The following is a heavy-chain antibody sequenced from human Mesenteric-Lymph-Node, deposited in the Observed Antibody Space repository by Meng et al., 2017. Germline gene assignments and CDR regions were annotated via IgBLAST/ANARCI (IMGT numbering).Heavy chain of an antibody. Sequence: QLQPQHADPGLVKPSQTLSLPCTVSGGSVSSGNNYWIWIRQPPGKGLEWTGYIYYSGSTYSNASLKSRVTISIDRSKNQFSLKLSSVTAADTAVYYCARDRKHYGERGWFDPWGQGTLVTVSS. CDR1: GGSVSSGNNY. J-gene: IGHJ5*02. D-gene: IGHD4-17*01. CDR2: IYYSGST. CDR3: ARDRKHYGERGWFDP. V-gene: IGHV4-30-4*01.